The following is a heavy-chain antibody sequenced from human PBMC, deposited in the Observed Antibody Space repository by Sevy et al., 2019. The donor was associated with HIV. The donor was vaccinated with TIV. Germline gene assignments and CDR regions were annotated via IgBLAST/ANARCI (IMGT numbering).Heavy chain of an antibody. Sequence: GSLRLSCAASGFTFSSYGMYWVRQAPGKGLEWVAVISYDGSNKYYADSVKGRFTISRDNSKNTLYLQMNSLRAEDTAVYYCAKGAMMYIDYWGQGTLVTVSS. CDR3: AKGAMMYIDY. CDR1: GFTFSSYG. CDR2: ISYDGSNK. J-gene: IGHJ4*02. V-gene: IGHV3-30*18. D-gene: IGHD3-16*01.